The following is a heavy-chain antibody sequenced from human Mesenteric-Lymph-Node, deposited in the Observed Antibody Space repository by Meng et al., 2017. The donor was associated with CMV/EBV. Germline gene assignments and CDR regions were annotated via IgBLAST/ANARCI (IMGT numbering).Heavy chain of an antibody. J-gene: IGHJ4*02. D-gene: IGHD1-26*01. CDR3: AKGLGWELPKTAFDY. Sequence: GGSLRLSCAASGFTFDDYAMHWVRQAPGKGLEWVSGISWNSGSIGYADSVKGRFTISRDNAKHSLYLQMNSLRAEDTALYYCAKGLGWELPKTAFDYWGQGTLVTVSS. V-gene: IGHV3-9*01. CDR2: ISWNSGSI. CDR1: GFTFDDYA.